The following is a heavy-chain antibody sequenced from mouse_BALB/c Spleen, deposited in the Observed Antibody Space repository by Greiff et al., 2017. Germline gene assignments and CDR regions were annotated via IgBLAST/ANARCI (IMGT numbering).Heavy chain of an antibody. Sequence: VQLQQSGPGLVAPSQSLSITCTVSGFSLTGYGVNWVRQPPGKGLEWLGMIWGDGSTDYNSALKSRLSISKDNSKSQVFLKMNSLQANDTAIYYCARNRRMDYWGQGTSVTVSS. CDR1: GFSLTGYG. D-gene: IGHD2-14*01. V-gene: IGHV2-6-7*01. CDR3: ARNRRMDY. CDR2: IWGDGST. J-gene: IGHJ4*01.